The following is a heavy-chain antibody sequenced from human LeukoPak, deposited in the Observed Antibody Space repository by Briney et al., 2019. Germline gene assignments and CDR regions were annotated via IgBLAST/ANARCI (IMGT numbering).Heavy chain of an antibody. CDR1: GSTFSIYE. CDR2: ISGSGSTI. Sequence: GGSLRLSCAASGSTFSIYEMNWVRQAPGKGLEWLSYISGSGSTIYYADSVRGRFTISRDNAKNSLYLQMNSLRAEDTAVYYCANVRYWGQGTLVTVSS. V-gene: IGHV3-48*03. J-gene: IGHJ4*02. CDR3: ANVRY.